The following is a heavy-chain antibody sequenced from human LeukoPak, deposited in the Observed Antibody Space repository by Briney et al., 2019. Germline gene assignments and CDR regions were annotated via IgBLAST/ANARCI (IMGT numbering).Heavy chain of an antibody. CDR3: ARGDLVVVPTAVGSWDY. V-gene: IGHV3-53*01. CDR2: IHSGGNS. CDR1: GFTVSSNY. J-gene: IGHJ4*02. D-gene: IGHD2-2*01. Sequence: GGSLRLSCAASGFTVSSNYMSWVRQAPGKGLEWVSVIHSGGNSFHAGSVKGRFTISRDNSKNTLYLQMNSLRAEDTAVYYCARGDLVVVPTAVGSWDYWGQGTLVTVS.